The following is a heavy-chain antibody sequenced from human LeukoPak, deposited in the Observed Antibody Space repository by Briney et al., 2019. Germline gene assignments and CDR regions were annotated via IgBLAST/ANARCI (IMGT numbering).Heavy chain of an antibody. D-gene: IGHD4-23*01. J-gene: IGHJ4*02. CDR1: GFTFDDYA. Sequence: GRSLRLSCAASGFTFDDYAMHWVRQAPGTGLEWVSVIGGAGGDIQYADSVKGRFSISRDNSKNTLYLQMNGLRAEDTAMYYCAKYAPPTTVVTRFFDYWGQGTLVTVSS. CDR2: IGGAGGDI. V-gene: IGHV3-23*01. CDR3: AKYAPPTTVVTRFFDY.